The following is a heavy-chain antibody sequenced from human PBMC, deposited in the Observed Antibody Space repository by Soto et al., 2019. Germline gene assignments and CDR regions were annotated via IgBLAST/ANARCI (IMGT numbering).Heavy chain of an antibody. Sequence: ASVKVSCKASGGTFSSYAISWVRQAPGQGLEWMGGIIPIFGTANYAQKFQGRVTITADESTSTAYMELSSLRSEDTAVYYCARYHFSKSDYYYYGMDVWGQGTTVTVSS. CDR2: IIPIFGTA. CDR1: GGTFSSYA. V-gene: IGHV1-69*13. CDR3: ARYHFSKSDYYYYGMDV. J-gene: IGHJ6*02. D-gene: IGHD4-4*01.